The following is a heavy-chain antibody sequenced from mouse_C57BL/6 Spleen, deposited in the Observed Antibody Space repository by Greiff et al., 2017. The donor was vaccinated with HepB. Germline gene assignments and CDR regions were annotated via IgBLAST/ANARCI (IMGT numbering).Heavy chain of an antibody. D-gene: IGHD2-4*01. CDR1: GYTFTSYG. CDR2: IYPRSGNN. CDR3: ARSDDYDGGYYAMDY. V-gene: IGHV1-81*01. J-gene: IGHJ4*01. Sequence: VQLQQSGAELARPGTSVKLSCKASGYTFTSYGISWVKQRTGQGLEWIGEIYPRSGNNYYNEKFKGKATLTADKSSSTAYMELRSLTSEDSAVYFCARSDDYDGGYYAMDYWGQGTSVTVSS.